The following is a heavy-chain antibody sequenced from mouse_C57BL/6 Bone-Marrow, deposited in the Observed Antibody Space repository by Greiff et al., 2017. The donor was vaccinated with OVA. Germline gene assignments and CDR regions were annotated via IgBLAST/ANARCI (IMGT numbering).Heavy chain of an antibody. CDR2: IDPSDSET. D-gene: IGHD1-1*01. V-gene: IGHV1-52*01. J-gene: IGHJ1*03. CDR3: ARVDYGSRGPYFDV. CDR1: GYTFTSYW. Sequence: VQLQQPGAELVRPGSSVKLSCKASGYTFTSYWMHWVKQRPIQGLEWIGHIDPSDSETHYNQKFKDKATLTVDKSSSTAYMQLSSLTSEDSAVYYGARVDYGSRGPYFDVWGTGTTVTVSS.